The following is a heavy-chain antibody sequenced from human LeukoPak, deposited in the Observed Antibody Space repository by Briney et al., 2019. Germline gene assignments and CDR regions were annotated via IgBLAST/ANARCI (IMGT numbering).Heavy chain of an antibody. CDR3: ARGVVATIGS. J-gene: IGHJ4*02. D-gene: IGHD5-12*01. Sequence: GGSLRLSCAASGFTFSSYSMNWVRQAPGKGLEWVSSISSSSSYIYYADSVKGRFTISRDNAKNSLYLQKNSLRAEDTAVYYCARGVVATIGSWGQGTLVTVSS. V-gene: IGHV3-21*01. CDR1: GFTFSSYS. CDR2: ISSSSSYI.